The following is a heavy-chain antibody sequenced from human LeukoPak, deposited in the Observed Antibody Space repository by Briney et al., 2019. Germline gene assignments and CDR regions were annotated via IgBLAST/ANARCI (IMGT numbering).Heavy chain of an antibody. CDR2: IKQDGSEK. CDR3: ARSSQFTTVTPFFDY. D-gene: IGHD4-17*01. CDR1: GFTFSRFW. J-gene: IGHJ4*02. Sequence: GSLRLSCAASGFTFSRFWMSWVRQAPGKGLEWVANIKQDGSEKYYVDSVKGRFTISRDNAKNSLYLQMNSLRAEDTAVYYCARSSQFTTVTPFFDYWGQGTLVTVSS. V-gene: IGHV3-7*02.